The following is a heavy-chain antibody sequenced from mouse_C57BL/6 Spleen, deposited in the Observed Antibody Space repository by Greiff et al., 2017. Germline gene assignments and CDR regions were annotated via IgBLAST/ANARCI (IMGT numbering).Heavy chain of an antibody. CDR3: TREGCSSFDY. CDR2: INPKNGGT. CDR1: GYTFTDYY. D-gene: IGHD6-1*01. V-gene: IGHV1-26*01. J-gene: IGHJ3*01. Sequence: VQLQQSGPELVKPGASVKISCKASGYTFTDYYMNWVKQSHGKSLEWIGDINPKNGGTIYNQKFKGKATLTADKSSSTAYMELRSLTSEDSAVYYCTREGCSSFDYWGQGTLVTVSA.